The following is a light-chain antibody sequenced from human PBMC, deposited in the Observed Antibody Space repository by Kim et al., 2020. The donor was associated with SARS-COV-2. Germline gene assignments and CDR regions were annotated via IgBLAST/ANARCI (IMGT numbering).Light chain of an antibody. CDR2: GAS. V-gene: IGKV3-15*01. J-gene: IGKJ5*01. CDR1: QSVSIN. Sequence: SPGERATLSCRASQSVSINLAWYQHKPGQAPRLIIYGASTRATGVPARFSGSGSGTAFTLTISSLQSEDFAVYYCQQYDIWPPITFGQGTRLEIK. CDR3: QQYDIWPPIT.